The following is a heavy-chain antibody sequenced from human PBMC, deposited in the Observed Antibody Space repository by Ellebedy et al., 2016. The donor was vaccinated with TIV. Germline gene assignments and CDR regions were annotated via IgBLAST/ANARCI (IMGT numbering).Heavy chain of an antibody. J-gene: IGHJ3*01. D-gene: IGHD5-24*01. CDR3: AKDQVAGDGRWVFDS. V-gene: IGHV3-23*01. Sequence: GESLKISCAASGFTFNNYAMSWVRQAPGKGLEWVSTISHTGSRTYYADSVEGRFTISRDNSKKTLYLQMNSLRAEDTAIYYCAKDQVAGDGRWVFDSWGQGTVVTVSS. CDR1: GFTFNNYA. CDR2: ISHTGSRT.